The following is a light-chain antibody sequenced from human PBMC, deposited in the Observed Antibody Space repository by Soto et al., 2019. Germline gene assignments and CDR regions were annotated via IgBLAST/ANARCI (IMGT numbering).Light chain of an antibody. CDR1: QSISTY. V-gene: IGKV1-39*01. CDR3: QQSYSTPT. Sequence: DIQMTQSPSSLPASVGDRVTITCRASQSISTYVNWYQQKAGKAPKLLIYDASSLYSGVPSRFSGSGSGTDFTLTISTLQPEDFATYYCQQSYSTPTFGPGTKGDIK. CDR2: DAS. J-gene: IGKJ3*01.